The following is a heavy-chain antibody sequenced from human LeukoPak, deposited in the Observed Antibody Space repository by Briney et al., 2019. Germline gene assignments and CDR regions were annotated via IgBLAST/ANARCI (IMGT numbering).Heavy chain of an antibody. CDR3: AKCGPYAIGRSGYFDS. V-gene: IGHV3-23*01. J-gene: IGHJ4*02. D-gene: IGHD2-8*01. CDR2: LTGSGGTT. CDR1: GFTFNTHA. Sequence: GGSLRLSCAASGFTFNTHAMSWVRQAPGEGLEWVSTLTGSGGTTYYEDSVKGRFTISRDNSKNTLYLQMNSLRAEDTAIYYCAKCGPYAIGRSGYFDSWGQGTLVTVSS.